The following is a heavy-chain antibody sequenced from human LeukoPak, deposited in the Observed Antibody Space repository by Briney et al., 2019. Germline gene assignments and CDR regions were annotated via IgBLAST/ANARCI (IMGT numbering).Heavy chain of an antibody. CDR2: IYHSGST. D-gene: IGHD3-10*01. CDR3: AVGGVYLRGGAEAFDI. J-gene: IGHJ3*02. V-gene: IGHV4-4*02. Sequence: SETLSLTCAVSGGSISSSNWWSWVRQPPGKGLEWIGEIYHSGSTNYNPSLKSRVTISVDKSKNRFSLKLSSVTAADTAVYYCAVGGVYLRGGAEAFDIWGQGTMVTVSS. CDR1: GGSISSSNW.